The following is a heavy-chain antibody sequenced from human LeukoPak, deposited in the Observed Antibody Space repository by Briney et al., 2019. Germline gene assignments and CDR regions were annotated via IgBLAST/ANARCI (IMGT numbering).Heavy chain of an antibody. D-gene: IGHD4-17*01. CDR1: GFTFASYS. J-gene: IGHJ4*02. Sequence: GGSLRLSCAASGFTFASYSMNWVRQAPGKGLEWVSYITSSSGTIYYADSVKGRFTISRDNAKNSLYLQMNSLRAEDTAVYFCACDHYDSGFDSWGQGTLVTVSS. CDR3: ACDHYDSGFDS. CDR2: ITSSSGTI. V-gene: IGHV3-48*01.